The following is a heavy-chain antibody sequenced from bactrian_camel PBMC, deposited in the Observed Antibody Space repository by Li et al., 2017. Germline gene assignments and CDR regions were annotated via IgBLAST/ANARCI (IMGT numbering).Heavy chain of an antibody. CDR1: GFTFSRYA. CDR2: IHSGGGAT. J-gene: IGHJ4*01. CDR3: ATGGRWYPF. D-gene: IGHD2*01. V-gene: IGHV3S31*01. Sequence: VQLVESGGGLVQPGGSLRLSCAASGFTFSRYAMTWVCQAPGKGLEWVSHIHSGGGATYYADSVKGRFTISRDNAKNTLYLQLNSLKPEDTAIYFCATGGRWYPFWGQGTQVTVS.